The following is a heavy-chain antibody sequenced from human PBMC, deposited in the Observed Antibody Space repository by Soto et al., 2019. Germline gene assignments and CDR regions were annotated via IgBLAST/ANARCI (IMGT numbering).Heavy chain of an antibody. D-gene: IGHD6-6*01. J-gene: IGHJ5*02. V-gene: IGHV4-59*01. CDR2: IYYSGRT. CDR1: CGSISSYY. CDR3: ARDSHSSSCYPSFDP. Sequence: SETLSLTGTVSCGSISSYYWSWIRQPPGKGLEGIGYIYYSGRTNYNPSLKRRVTISVDTSKNQFSLKLSSVTTAYTAVYYCARDSHSSSCYPSFDPWGQGPLVTVSS.